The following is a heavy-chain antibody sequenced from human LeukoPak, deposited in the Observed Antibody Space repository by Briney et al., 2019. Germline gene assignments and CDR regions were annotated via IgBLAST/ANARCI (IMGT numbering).Heavy chain of an antibody. J-gene: IGHJ4*02. CDR2: IYYSGST. CDR3: ARHGRSSSWDLDY. Sequence: SETLSLTCTVSGGSISSSSYYWGWIRQPPGKGLEWIGSIYYSGSTYYDPSLKSRVTISVDTSKNQFSLKLSSVTAADTAVYYCARHGRSSSWDLDYWGQGTLVTVSS. CDR1: GGSISSSSYY. D-gene: IGHD6-13*01. V-gene: IGHV4-39*01.